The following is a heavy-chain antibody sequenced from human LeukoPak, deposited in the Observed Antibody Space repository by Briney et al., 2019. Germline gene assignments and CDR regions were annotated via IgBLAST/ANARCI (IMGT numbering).Heavy chain of an antibody. CDR3: ARPRSSSSGAFDI. V-gene: IGHV3-30*02. D-gene: IGHD6-6*01. CDR2: IRYDGSNK. Sequence: GGSLRLSCAASGFTFSSYAMHWVRQAPGKGLEWVAFIRYDGSNKYYADSVKGRFTISRDNAKNSLYLQMNSLRAEDTAVYYCARPRSSSSGAFDIWGQGTMVTVSS. CDR1: GFTFSSYA. J-gene: IGHJ3*02.